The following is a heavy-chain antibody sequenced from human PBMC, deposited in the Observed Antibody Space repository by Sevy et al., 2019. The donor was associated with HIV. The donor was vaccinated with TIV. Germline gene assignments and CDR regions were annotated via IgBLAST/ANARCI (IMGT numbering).Heavy chain of an antibody. CDR3: ARGRIVVVTASYSRGRYYFDY. V-gene: IGHV4-34*01. CDR1: GGSFSGYY. D-gene: IGHD2-21*02. CDR2: INHSGST. J-gene: IGHJ4*02. Sequence: SETLSLTCAVYGGSFSGYYWSWIRQPPGKGLEWIGEINHSGSTNYNPSLKSRVTISVDTSKNQFSLKLSSVTAADTAVYYCARGRIVVVTASYSRGRYYFDYWGQRTLVTVSS.